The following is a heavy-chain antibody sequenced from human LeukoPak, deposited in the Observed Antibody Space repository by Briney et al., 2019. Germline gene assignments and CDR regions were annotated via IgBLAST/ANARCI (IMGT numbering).Heavy chain of an antibody. J-gene: IGHJ4*02. CDR2: IYYSGNT. D-gene: IGHD4-23*01. CDR3: ARESRWSNYFEY. CDR1: GGSVSSGSYS. V-gene: IGHV4-61*01. Sequence: SETLSLTCTVSGGSVSSGSYSWSWIRQPPGKGLEWIAYIYYSGNTNYNASLKSRVTISVDTSNNQFSLRLSSVTAADTAVYFCARESRWSNYFEYWGQGTLVTVSS.